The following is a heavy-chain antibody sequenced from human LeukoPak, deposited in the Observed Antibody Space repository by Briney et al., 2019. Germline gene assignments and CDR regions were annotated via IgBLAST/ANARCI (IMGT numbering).Heavy chain of an antibody. V-gene: IGHV1-8*01. CDR3: ARDQGVATNSLPADY. CDR1: GYTFTSYD. D-gene: IGHD5-24*01. J-gene: IGHJ4*02. CDR2: MNPNSGNT. Sequence: ASVKVSCKASGYTFTSYDINWVRQATGQGLEWMGWMNPNSGNTGYAQKFQGRVTMTRDTSTSTVYMELSSLRSEDTAVYYCARDQGVATNSLPADYWGQGTLVTVSS.